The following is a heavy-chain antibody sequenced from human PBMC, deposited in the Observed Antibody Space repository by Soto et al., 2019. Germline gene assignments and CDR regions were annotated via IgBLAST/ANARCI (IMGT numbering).Heavy chain of an antibody. Sequence: SVKVSCKASGFTLTISVVECVRKTRGQRLEWIGWIVVGSGNTNYAQKFQERVTITRDMSTSTAYMELSSLRSEDTAVYYCAAGVMWSGYPKGYCYGMDVWGQGTTVTVSS. CDR2: IVVGSGNT. CDR1: GFTLTISV. D-gene: IGHD3-3*01. V-gene: IGHV1-58*01. J-gene: IGHJ6*02. CDR3: AAGVMWSGYPKGYCYGMDV.